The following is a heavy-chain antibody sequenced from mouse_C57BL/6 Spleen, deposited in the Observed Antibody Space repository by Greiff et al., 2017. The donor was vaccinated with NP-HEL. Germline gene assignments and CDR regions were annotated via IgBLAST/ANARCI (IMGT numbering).Heavy chain of an antibody. CDR3: ARYGTTPLAY. D-gene: IGHD1-1*01. CDR2: IAPSDSYP. CDR1: GYTFTSYW. V-gene: IGHV1-50*01. J-gene: IGHJ3*01. Sequence: QVQLQQPGAELVKPGASVKLSCKASGYTFTSYWMQWVKQRPGQGLEWIGEIAPSDSYPNSNQKFKGKATLTVDTSSSTAYMQLSSLTSEDSAVYYCARYGTTPLAYWGQGTLVTVSA.